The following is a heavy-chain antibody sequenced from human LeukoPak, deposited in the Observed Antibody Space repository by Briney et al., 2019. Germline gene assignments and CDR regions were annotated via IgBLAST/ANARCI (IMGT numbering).Heavy chain of an antibody. CDR3: AKSSDGSTSFDQ. Sequence: PGGSLRLSCAASGFTFSSYAMSWVRQAPGKGLEWVSAISGSGGSTYYADSVKGRFTISRDSSKNTLYLQINSLRAEDMALYYCAKSSDGSTSFDQWGQGTLVTVSS. V-gene: IGHV3-23*01. CDR1: GFTFSSYA. D-gene: IGHD2-2*01. J-gene: IGHJ4*02. CDR2: ISGSGGST.